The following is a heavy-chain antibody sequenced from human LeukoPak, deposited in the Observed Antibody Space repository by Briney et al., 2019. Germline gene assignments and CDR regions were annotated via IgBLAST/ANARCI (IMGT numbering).Heavy chain of an antibody. D-gene: IGHD1-14*01. V-gene: IGHV3-21*04. Sequence: GGSLRLSCAASGFTFSSYSMNWVRQAPGKGLEWVSSISSSSSYIYYADSVKGRFTISRDNSKNTLYLQMNSLRAEDTAVYYCAKDRAPNHLYYFDHWGQGTLVTVSS. CDR3: AKDRAPNHLYYFDH. CDR2: ISSSSSYI. J-gene: IGHJ4*02. CDR1: GFTFSSYS.